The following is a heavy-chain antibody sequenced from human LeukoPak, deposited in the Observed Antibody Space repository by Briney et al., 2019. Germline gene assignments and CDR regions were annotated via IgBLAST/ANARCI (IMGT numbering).Heavy chain of an antibody. CDR1: GYTFSSCD. V-gene: IGHV1-8*01. CDR2: MNPNSGNT. Sequence: ASVKVSCKASGYTFSSCDINWVRQATGQGLEWMGWMNPNSGNTGYAEKFQGRVTMTRNTSISTAYMELSSLRSEDTAVYYCARFADWTMDVWGKGTTVTVSS. D-gene: IGHD3/OR15-3a*01. J-gene: IGHJ6*03. CDR3: ARFADWTMDV.